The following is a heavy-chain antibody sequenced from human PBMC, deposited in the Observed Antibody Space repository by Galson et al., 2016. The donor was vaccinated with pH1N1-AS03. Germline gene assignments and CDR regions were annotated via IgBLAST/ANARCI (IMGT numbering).Heavy chain of an antibody. Sequence: QSGAEVKKPGESLRISCKVYGYNFMSYWIGWARQMPGKGLEWLGIMYPEDSDIRYSPSLRGQVTISADKSIGTAYLQWTSLEASDSAIYFCARPSPLGIPGRKGLYAFDFWGQGTKVTVSS. CDR2: MYPEDSDI. CDR1: GYNFMSYW. J-gene: IGHJ3*01. CDR3: ARPSPLGIPGRKGLYAFDF. D-gene: IGHD7-27*01. V-gene: IGHV5-51*03.